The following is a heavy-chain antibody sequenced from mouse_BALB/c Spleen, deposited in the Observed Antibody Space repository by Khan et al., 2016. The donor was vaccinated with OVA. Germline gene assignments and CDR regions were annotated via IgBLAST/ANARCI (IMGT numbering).Heavy chain of an antibody. CDR3: ARRYDYDEGLAY. CDR2: IWSGGST. Sequence: VQLQESGPGLVQPSQSLSITCTVSGFSLTSYGVHWVRQSPGKGLEWLGVIWSGGSTDYYAAFISSLNISKDNSNSQAFFKMNSLQANDAAIYYCARRYDYDEGLAYWGQGTLVTVSA. V-gene: IGHV2-4-1*01. D-gene: IGHD2-4*01. J-gene: IGHJ3*01. CDR1: GFSLTSYG.